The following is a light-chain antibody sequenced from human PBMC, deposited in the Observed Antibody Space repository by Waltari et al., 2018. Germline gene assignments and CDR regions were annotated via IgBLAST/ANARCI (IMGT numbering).Light chain of an antibody. V-gene: IGKV3-15*01. CDR2: DAS. J-gene: IGKJ2*01. CDR3: QQYNRWPPFT. CDR1: QRVNSN. Sequence: EIVMTQSPATLSVSPGERATLSCRASQRVNSNLAWYQQNPGQAPRLLIYDASTRATGIPARFSGSGSGTEFTLTISSLQSEDFAVYYCQQYNRWPPFTFGQGTKLEIK.